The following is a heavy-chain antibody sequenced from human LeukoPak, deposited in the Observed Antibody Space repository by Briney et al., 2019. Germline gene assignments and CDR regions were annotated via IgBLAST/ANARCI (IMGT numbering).Heavy chain of an antibody. Sequence: GSLRLSCVVSGFSVSDHYMSWVRQAPGKGLQWLSVIFADDLTYYEDSIKGRFATSRDRSQNTLYLQMKSLRAEDTAVYYCARGAMSTFARFDSWGQGTLVSVSS. D-gene: IGHD2/OR15-2a*01. CDR2: IFADDLT. V-gene: IGHV3-53*01. CDR3: ARGAMSTFARFDS. J-gene: IGHJ4*02. CDR1: GFSVSDHY.